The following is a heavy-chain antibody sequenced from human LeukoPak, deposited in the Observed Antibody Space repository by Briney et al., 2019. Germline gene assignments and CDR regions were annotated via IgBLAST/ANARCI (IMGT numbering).Heavy chain of an antibody. CDR3: ARDIGGSFYL. CDR2: IYSGGST. CDR1: GFTVSSTY. Sequence: GGSLRLSCAASGFTVSSTYMSWVRQAPGKGLGWVSVIYSGGSTYYADSVKGRFTISRDNPKNTLYLQMNRLRAEDTTVYYCARDIGGSFYLWGQGTLVTVSS. J-gene: IGHJ4*02. V-gene: IGHV3-53*01. D-gene: IGHD3-10*01.